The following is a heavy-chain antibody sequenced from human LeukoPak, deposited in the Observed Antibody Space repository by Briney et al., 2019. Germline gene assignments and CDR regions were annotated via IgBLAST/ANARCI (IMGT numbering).Heavy chain of an antibody. V-gene: IGHV3-33*01. D-gene: IGHD6-6*01. CDR1: GFTFSLFG. J-gene: IGHJ4*02. CDR2: IWYDGEIK. Sequence: GRSLRLSCVASGFTFSLFGMHWVRQAPGKGLEWVGVIWYDGEIKYYADSVKGRFTISRDNSKNTVHLQMNSLRVEDTAVYYCARDARFGSSYSDYWGQGTVVTVSS. CDR3: ARDARFGSSYSDY.